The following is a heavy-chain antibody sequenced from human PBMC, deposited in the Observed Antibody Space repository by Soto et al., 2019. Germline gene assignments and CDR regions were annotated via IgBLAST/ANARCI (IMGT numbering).Heavy chain of an antibody. D-gene: IGHD4-17*01. CDR3: ARRYGASFDY. CDR1: GGSISSYY. V-gene: IGHV4-59*01. Sequence: SETLSLTCTVSGGSISSYYWSWIRQPPGKGLEWIGYIYYSGSTNYNPSLKCRVTISVDTSKNQFSLKLSSVTAADTAVYYCARRYGASFDYWGQGTLVTVSS. J-gene: IGHJ4*02. CDR2: IYYSGST.